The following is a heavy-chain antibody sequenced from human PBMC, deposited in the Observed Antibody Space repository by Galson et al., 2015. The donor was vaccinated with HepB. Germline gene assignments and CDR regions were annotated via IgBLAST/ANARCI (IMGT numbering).Heavy chain of an antibody. V-gene: IGHV3-23*01. CDR1: GFTLSGHA. Sequence: SLRLSCAASGFTLSGHAMAWVRHAPGKGLDWVSSVTIGGYIYYADSMKGRFTISRDISKNTLYLQMNSLRVEDTAVYYCAQERGCGGTNCHNLRGYWGPGTLVTVSS. J-gene: IGHJ4*02. D-gene: IGHD2-2*02. CDR2: VTIGGYI. CDR3: AQERGCGGTNCHNLRGY.